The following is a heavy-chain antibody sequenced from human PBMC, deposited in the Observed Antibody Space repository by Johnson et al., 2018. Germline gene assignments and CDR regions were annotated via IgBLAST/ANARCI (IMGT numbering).Heavy chain of an antibody. Sequence: VQLVETGPGLVKPSESLSLPCTFSGGSITDDYWIWIRQPPGTGLEWTGYISYSGNTKYNHSLDSRVTISVATSKTQFSLRLSSVTAADTAIDYCAKAVGSGYDDMDVWGKGTTVTVSS. V-gene: IGHV4-59*01. CDR1: GGSITDDY. CDR2: ISYSGNT. J-gene: IGHJ6*03. CDR3: AKAVGSGYDDMDV. D-gene: IGHD1-26*01.